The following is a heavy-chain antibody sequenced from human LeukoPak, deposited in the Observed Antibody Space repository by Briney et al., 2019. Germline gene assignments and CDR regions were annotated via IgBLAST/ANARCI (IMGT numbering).Heavy chain of an antibody. CDR2: INPSGGTT. V-gene: IGHV1-46*01. CDR3: ARDKGPLVRGASYYFDY. D-gene: IGHD3-10*01. J-gene: IGHJ4*02. CDR1: GYTFTNYY. Sequence: ASVKVSCKASGYTFTNYYIHWVRQAPGQGLEWMGGINPSGGTTSFAQKFQGRVSMTRDTSATTVYMELSSLRSEDTAVYYYARDKGPLVRGASYYFDYWGQGTLVTVPS.